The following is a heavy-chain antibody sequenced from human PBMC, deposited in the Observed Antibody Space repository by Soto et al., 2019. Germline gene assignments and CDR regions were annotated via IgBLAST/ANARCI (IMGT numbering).Heavy chain of an antibody. CDR3: ARGRYCSGGSCYSRAYY. D-gene: IGHD2-15*01. CDR1: GFTFSSYG. J-gene: IGHJ4*02. CDR2: IWYDGSNK. Sequence: GGSLRLSCAASGFTFSSYGMHWVRQAPGKGLEWVAVIWYDGSNKYYADSVKGRFTISRDNSKNTLYLQMNSLRAEDTAVYYCARGRYCSGGSCYSRAYYWGQGTLVTVSS. V-gene: IGHV3-33*01.